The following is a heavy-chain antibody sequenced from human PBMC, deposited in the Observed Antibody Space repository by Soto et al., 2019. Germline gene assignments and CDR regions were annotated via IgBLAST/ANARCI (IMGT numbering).Heavy chain of an antibody. V-gene: IGHV3-23*01. D-gene: IGHD3-22*01. Sequence: GGSLRLSCAASGFTFSSYAMSWVRQAPGKGLEWVSAISGSGGSTYYADSVKGRFTISRDNSKNTLYLQMNSLRAEDTAVYYCAKDDSSGYYYGEDYYYYGMDVWGQGTTVTVSS. CDR3: AKDDSSGYYYGEDYYYYGMDV. J-gene: IGHJ6*02. CDR1: GFTFSSYA. CDR2: ISGSGGST.